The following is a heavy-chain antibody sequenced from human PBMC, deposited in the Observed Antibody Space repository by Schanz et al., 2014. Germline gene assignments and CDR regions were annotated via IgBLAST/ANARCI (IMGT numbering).Heavy chain of an antibody. Sequence: QVQLQQWGAGLLKPSETLSLSCAVYSGSFSGYYWSWIRQPPGKGLEWIGEINHSGSTNYNPSLKSRVTISVDTSKNQFSLKLSSVTAADTAVYYCTKGMDSYVSGSDHWGQGTLVTVSS. D-gene: IGHD3-10*01. CDR1: SGSFSGYY. CDR3: TKGMDSYVSGSDH. CDR2: INHSGST. V-gene: IGHV4-34*01. J-gene: IGHJ4*02.